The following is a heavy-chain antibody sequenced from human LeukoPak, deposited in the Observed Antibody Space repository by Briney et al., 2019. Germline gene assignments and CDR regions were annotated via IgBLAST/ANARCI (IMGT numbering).Heavy chain of an antibody. CDR1: GGSFSGYY. Sequence: PAETLSLTCAVYGGSFSGYYWSWIRQPPGKGLEWIGEINHSGSTNYNPSLKSRVTISVDTSKNQFSLKLSSVTAADTAVYYCARGSLVDEMFDPWGQGTLVTVSS. D-gene: IGHD2-15*01. CDR2: INHSGST. V-gene: IGHV4-34*01. J-gene: IGHJ5*02. CDR3: ARGSLVDEMFDP.